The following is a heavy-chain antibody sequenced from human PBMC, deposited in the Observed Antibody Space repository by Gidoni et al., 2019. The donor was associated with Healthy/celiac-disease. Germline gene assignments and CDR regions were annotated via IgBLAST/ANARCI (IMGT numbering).Heavy chain of an antibody. CDR2: IRSKAYGGTT. CDR1: GFTFGDYA. Sequence: EVQLVESGGGLVKPGRSLRLSCTASGFTFGDYAMSWFRQAPGKGLEWVGFIRSKAYGGTTEYAASVKGRFTISRDDSKSIAYLQMNSLKTEDTAVYYCTRFAYLNFPDSSGWYPFDYWGQGTLVTVSS. J-gene: IGHJ4*02. CDR3: TRFAYLNFPDSSGWYPFDY. D-gene: IGHD6-19*01. V-gene: IGHV3-49*05.